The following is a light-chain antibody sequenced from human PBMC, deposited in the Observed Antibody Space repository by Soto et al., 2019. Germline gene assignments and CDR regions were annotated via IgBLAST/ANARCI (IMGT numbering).Light chain of an antibody. J-gene: IGKJ4*01. V-gene: IGKV3D-15*01. CDR2: GAS. Sequence: IVMTQSPATLSVSPGERATLSCRASQSVSSKLAWYQQKPGQAPRLLIYGASTRATGIPARFSGSVSGTEFTLTISSLQSQDFAVYYCQEYKNWHPVTFGGGTKVDIK. CDR3: QEYKNWHPVT. CDR1: QSVSSK.